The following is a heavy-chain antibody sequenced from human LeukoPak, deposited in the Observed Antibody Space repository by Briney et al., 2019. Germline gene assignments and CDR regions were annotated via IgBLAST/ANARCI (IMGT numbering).Heavy chain of an antibody. J-gene: IGHJ6*02. Sequence: GGSLRVSCSASGFSFSKYATHWVRQAPGKGLEYVAGINSNGGSTFYADSVKGRFTMSGDNSKNTLYLQMSSLRAEDTAVYYCVKGTSTKYYYYGMDVWGQETTVTVSS. CDR2: INSNGGST. CDR1: GFSFSKYA. CDR3: VKGTSTKYYYYGMDV. V-gene: IGHV3-64D*06. D-gene: IGHD2-2*01.